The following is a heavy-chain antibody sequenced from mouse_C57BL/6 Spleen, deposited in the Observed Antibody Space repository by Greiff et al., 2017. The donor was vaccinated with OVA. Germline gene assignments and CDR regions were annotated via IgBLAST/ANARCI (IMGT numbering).Heavy chain of an antibody. D-gene: IGHD1-1*01. CDR3: ARTGTTVKGPFDY. CDR2: INPNNGGT. J-gene: IGHJ2*01. V-gene: IGHV1-22*01. Sequence: VQLQQSGPELVKPGASVKMSCKASGYTFTDYNMHWVKQSHGKSLEWIGYINPNNGGTSYNQKFKGKATLTVNKSSSTAYMELRSLTSEESAVYYCARTGTTVKGPFDYWGQGTTLTVSS. CDR1: GYTFTDYN.